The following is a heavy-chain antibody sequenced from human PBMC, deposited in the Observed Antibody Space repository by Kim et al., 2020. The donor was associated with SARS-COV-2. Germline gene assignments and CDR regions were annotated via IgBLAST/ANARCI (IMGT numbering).Heavy chain of an antibody. Sequence: SETLSLTCTVSGGSISSSSYYWGWIRQPPGKGLEWIGSIYYSGSTYYNPSLKSRVTISVDTSKNQFSLKLSSVTAADTAVYYCARGSSGWGSFDYWGQGT. V-gene: IGHV4-39*07. CDR3: ARGSSGWGSFDY. D-gene: IGHD6-19*01. CDR2: IYYSGST. CDR1: GGSISSSSYY. J-gene: IGHJ4*02.